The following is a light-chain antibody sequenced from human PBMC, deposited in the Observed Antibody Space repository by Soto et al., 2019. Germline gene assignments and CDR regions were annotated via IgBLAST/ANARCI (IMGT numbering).Light chain of an antibody. V-gene: IGLV2-18*02. CDR3: SSYTLSSTPYYV. Sequence: QSALIRPPSVSGSPGQSVTISCAGTNSDIGSSGYVSWHLQYPATVPKFLIYIVSSRPSGVPNGVSGSKSANSASLTISTLPPDDEADYYCSSYTLSSTPYYVFGTGTKVTVL. J-gene: IGLJ1*01. CDR1: NSDIGSSGY. CDR2: IVS.